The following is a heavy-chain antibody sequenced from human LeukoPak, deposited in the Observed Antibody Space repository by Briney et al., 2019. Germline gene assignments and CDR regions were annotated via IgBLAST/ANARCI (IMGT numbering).Heavy chain of an antibody. Sequence: PSGTLSLTCTVSGGSISSGSYYWSWIRQPAGKGLEWIGRIYTSGSTNYNPSLKSRVTISVDTSKNQFSLKLSSVTAADTAVYYCARVVYDSTSGGFDYWGQGTLVTVSS. CDR3: ARVVYDSTSGGFDY. D-gene: IGHD3-22*01. V-gene: IGHV4-61*02. CDR2: IYTSGST. CDR1: GGSISSGSYY. J-gene: IGHJ4*02.